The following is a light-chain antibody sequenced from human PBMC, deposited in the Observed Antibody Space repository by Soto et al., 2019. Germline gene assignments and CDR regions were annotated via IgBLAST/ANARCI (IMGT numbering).Light chain of an antibody. J-gene: IGLJ1*01. Sequence: QSVLTQPASVSGSPGQSITISCTGTSSDVGGYNYVSWYQQHPGKAPKLLIYEVSNRPPGVSSRFSGSKSGNTASLTISGLQAEDEADYYCTSYTSSSTPDVFGTGTKLTVL. CDR2: EVS. V-gene: IGLV2-14*01. CDR3: TSYTSSSTPDV. CDR1: SSDVGGYNY.